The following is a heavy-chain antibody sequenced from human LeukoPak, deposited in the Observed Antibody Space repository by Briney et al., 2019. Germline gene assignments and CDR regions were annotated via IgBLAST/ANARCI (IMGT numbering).Heavy chain of an antibody. V-gene: IGHV4-34*01. Sequence: SETLSLTCAVYGGSFSGYYWGWIRQPPGKGLEWIGSIYYSGSTYYNPSLKSRVTISVDTSKTQFSLKLSSVTAADTAVYYCARDGYNYAVSGAWGQGTLVTVSS. CDR1: GGSFSGYY. D-gene: IGHD5-24*01. CDR2: IYYSGST. CDR3: ARDGYNYAVSGA. J-gene: IGHJ5*02.